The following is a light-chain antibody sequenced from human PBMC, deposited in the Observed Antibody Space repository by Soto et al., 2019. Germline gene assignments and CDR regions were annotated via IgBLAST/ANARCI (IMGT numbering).Light chain of an antibody. CDR2: GAS. J-gene: IGKJ4*01. Sequence: EIVMTQSPATLSVCPGERATLSCRASQSVGSSLAWYQHQPGQAPRLLIYGASTRATGIPARFSGSGSGTEFTLPISSLQSEDFAVYYCQQYKNWPPLTFGGGTKVEI. V-gene: IGKV3-15*01. CDR1: QSVGSS. CDR3: QQYKNWPPLT.